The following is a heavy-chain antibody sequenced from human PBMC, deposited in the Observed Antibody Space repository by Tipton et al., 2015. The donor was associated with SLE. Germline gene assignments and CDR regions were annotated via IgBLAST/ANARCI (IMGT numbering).Heavy chain of an antibody. CDR1: GFTVSRSY. D-gene: IGHD4/OR15-4a*01. Sequence: SLRLSCEASGFTVSRSYMSWVRQAPGKGLEWVSIIYSAGNTFYVDSVKGRFTISRDNSKNTLNLQMNSLRAEDTAVYYCAREDYGDTGFDPWGQGTLVTVSS. V-gene: IGHV3-66*02. J-gene: IGHJ5*02. CDR3: AREDYGDTGFDP. CDR2: IYSAGNT.